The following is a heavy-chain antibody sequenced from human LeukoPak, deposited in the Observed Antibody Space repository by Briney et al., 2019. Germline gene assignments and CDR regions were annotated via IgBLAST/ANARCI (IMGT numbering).Heavy chain of an antibody. CDR1: GGSISSGSYY. CDR2: IYTSGST. D-gene: IGHD4-17*01. J-gene: IGHJ5*02. V-gene: IGHV4-61*02. Sequence: PSQTLSLTCTVSGGSISSGSYYWSWIRQPAGKGLEWIGRIYTSGSTNYNPSLKSRVTISVDTSKNQFSLKLSSVTAADTAVYYCARGREVTTGAGWFDPWGQGTLVTVSS. CDR3: ARGREVTTGAGWFDP.